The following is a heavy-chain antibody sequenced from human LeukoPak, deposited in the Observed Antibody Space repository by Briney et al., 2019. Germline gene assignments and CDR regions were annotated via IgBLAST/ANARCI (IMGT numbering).Heavy chain of an antibody. D-gene: IGHD6-13*01. J-gene: IGHJ4*02. CDR1: GFTVSSNY. Sequence: PGGSLRLSCAASGFTVSSNYMSWVRQAPGKGLEWVSVIYSGGSTHYADSVKGRFTISRDNSKNTLYLQMNSLRAEDTAVYYCARSGYSSSWYRGDYWGQGTLVTVSS. CDR2: IYSGGST. V-gene: IGHV3-66*01. CDR3: ARSGYSSSWYRGDY.